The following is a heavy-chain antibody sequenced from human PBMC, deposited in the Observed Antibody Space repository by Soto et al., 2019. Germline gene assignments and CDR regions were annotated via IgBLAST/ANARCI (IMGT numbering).Heavy chain of an antibody. CDR1: GFTFSSYW. CDR2: INGDGSTT. CDR3: ARPRYDGSGTPFDH. J-gene: IGHJ4*02. V-gene: IGHV3-74*01. Sequence: EVQLVESGGGLVQPGGSLRLSCAASGFTFSSYWMHWVRQAPGKGLVWVSRINGDGSTTSYADSVKGRFIISRDNAKKMLYLQMNSLRAEDTAVYYCARPRYDGSGTPFDHWGQGTLVTVSS. D-gene: IGHD3-22*01.